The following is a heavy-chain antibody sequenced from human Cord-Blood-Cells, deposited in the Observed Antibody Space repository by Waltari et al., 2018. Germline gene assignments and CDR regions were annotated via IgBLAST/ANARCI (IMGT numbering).Heavy chain of an antibody. V-gene: IGHV4-34*01. J-gene: IGHJ3*02. D-gene: IGHD7-27*01. Sequence: QVQLQQWGAGLLKPSETLSLPWAVYGGSFSGYYWSWIRQPPGTGLEWIGEINHSGSTNYNPSLKSRVTISVDTSKNQFSLKLSSVTAADTAVYYGARANWGWKGAFDIWGQGTMVTVSS. CDR2: INHSGST. CDR3: ARANWGWKGAFDI. CDR1: GGSFSGYY.